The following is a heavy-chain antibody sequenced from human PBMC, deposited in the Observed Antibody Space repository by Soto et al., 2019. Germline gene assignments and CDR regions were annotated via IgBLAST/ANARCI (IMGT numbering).Heavy chain of an antibody. J-gene: IGHJ4*02. CDR2: IGTLNDK. V-gene: IGHV3-13*01. CDR3: AKSSGPDLGGGCSPPDY. D-gene: IGHD3-3*01. Sequence: PGGSLRLSCLVSGPNFGSYDIHGVRQSGEKGLEWVSAIGTLNDKYYADSVRGRFTISRENATHSVYLQMNSLRAGDTAVYFCAKSSGPDLGGGCSPPDYWGQGTLVTVSS. CDR1: GPNFGSYD.